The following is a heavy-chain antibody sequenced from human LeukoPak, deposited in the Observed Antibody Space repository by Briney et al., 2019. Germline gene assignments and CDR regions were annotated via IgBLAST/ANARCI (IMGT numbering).Heavy chain of an antibody. V-gene: IGHV6-1*01. D-gene: IGHD6-19*01. CDR2: TYYRSKWYN. CDR1: GDSVSSNSAA. J-gene: IGHJ5*02. Sequence: SQTLSLTCAISGDSVSSNSAAWNWIRQSPSRGLEWLGRTYYRSKWYNDYAVSVKSRITINPDTSKNQFSLQLNSVTPEDTAVYYCANSLGVAGTVYNWFDPWGQGTLVTVSS. CDR3: ANSLGVAGTVYNWFDP.